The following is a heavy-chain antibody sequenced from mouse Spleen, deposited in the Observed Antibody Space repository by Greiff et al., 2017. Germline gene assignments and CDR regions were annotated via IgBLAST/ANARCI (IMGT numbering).Heavy chain of an antibody. J-gene: IGHJ1*01. CDR3: ARWLRQGYVDV. V-gene: IGHV1-58*01. D-gene: IGHD2-2*01. CDR1: GYSFTSYG. CDR2: IYLGNGDT. Sequence: VQLQQSGPELVRPGSSVKMSCKTSGYSFTSYGINWVKQGPGQGLEWIGDIYLGNGDTAYNEKFKAKATLTSDTSSSTAYMQLSSLTSEDSAIYFCARWLRQGYVDVWGAGTTVTGSS.